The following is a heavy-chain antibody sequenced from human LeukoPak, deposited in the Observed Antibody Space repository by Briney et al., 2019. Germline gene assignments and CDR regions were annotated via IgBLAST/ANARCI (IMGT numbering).Heavy chain of an antibody. D-gene: IGHD3-22*01. V-gene: IGHV3-74*01. CDR3: ARVATYYDSSGYNSGYFDY. J-gene: IGHJ4*02. CDR1: GFTFSSYW. Sequence: GGSVRLSCAASGFTFSSYWMHWVRQAPGKGLVWVSRINTDGSSTTYADSVKGRFTISRDNAKNTLYLQMNSLRAEDTAVYYCARVATYYDSSGYNSGYFDYWGQGTLVTVSS. CDR2: INTDGSST.